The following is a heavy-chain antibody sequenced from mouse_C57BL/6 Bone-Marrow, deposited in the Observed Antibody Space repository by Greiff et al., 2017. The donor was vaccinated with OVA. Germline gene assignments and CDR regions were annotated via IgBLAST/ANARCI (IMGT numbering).Heavy chain of an antibody. CDR1: GSTLTRSW. Sequence: QVQLQQSGAELVKPGASVKVSCKASGSTLTRSWMNWVTQSPGQGLEGLGRFHPSDSDTNYNKRVKGKATLTVEKSSSTAYMQLSSLTSEDSAVYYCAIWNYGSSYGYFDYWGQVTTLTVSS. D-gene: IGHD1-1*01. J-gene: IGHJ2*01. CDR3: AIWNYGSSYGYFDY. CDR2: FHPSDSDT. V-gene: IGHV1-74*01.